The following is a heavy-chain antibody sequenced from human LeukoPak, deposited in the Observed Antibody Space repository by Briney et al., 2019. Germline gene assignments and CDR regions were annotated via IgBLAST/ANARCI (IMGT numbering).Heavy chain of an antibody. V-gene: IGHV4-59*01. CDR3: ASQMIGSWDAFDI. CDR1: GGSIGSYY. CDR2: IYYSGST. D-gene: IGHD3-10*01. J-gene: IGHJ3*02. Sequence: SETLSLTCTVSGGSIGSYYWSWIRQPPGKGLEWIGYIYYSGSTNYNPSLKSRVTISVDTSKNQFSLKLSSVTAADTAVYYCASQMIGSWDAFDIWGQGTMVTVSS.